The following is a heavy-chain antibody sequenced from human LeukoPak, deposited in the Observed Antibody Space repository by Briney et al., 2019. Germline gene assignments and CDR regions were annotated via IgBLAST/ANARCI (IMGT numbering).Heavy chain of an antibody. CDR2: IYYSGST. V-gene: IGHV4-39*01. CDR1: GGSISSSSYY. D-gene: IGHD6-13*01. J-gene: IGHJ6*03. Sequence: SETLSLTCTVSGGSISSSSYYWGWIRQPPGKGLEWIGSIYYSGSTNYNPSLKSRVTISVDTSKNQFSLKLSSVTAADTAVYYCARHVAEGRYYYYYYMDVWGKGTTVTISS. CDR3: ARHVAEGRYYYYYYMDV.